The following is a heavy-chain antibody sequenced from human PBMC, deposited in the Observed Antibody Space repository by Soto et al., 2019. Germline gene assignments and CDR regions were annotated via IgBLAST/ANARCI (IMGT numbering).Heavy chain of an antibody. CDR1: GGSIRGGDYY. CDR3: ARLSSLYYNSDYGGYYFDY. V-gene: IGHV4-31*03. Sequence: QVQLQESGPGLVKPSQTLSLTCTVSGGSIRGGDYYWSWIRQHPGKGLEWIGYIFYSGNSFYNPSLNGGFTISVDTSKNQFSLQLSSVTAADTAIYYCARLSSLYYNSDYGGYYFDYWGQGTLVSVSS. D-gene: IGHD3-10*01. CDR2: IFYSGNS. J-gene: IGHJ4*02.